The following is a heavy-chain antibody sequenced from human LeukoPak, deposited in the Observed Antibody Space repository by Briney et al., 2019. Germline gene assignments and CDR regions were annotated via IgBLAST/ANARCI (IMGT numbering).Heavy chain of an antibody. D-gene: IGHD6-6*01. Sequence: SETLSLTCAGYGGSFSGYYWSWIRQPPGKGLEWIGEINHSGSTNYNPSLKSRVTISVDTSKNQFSLKLSSVTAADTAVYYCARVGYSSSSDWFDPWGQGTLVTVSS. V-gene: IGHV4-34*01. CDR2: INHSGST. CDR1: GGSFSGYY. CDR3: ARVGYSSSSDWFDP. J-gene: IGHJ5*02.